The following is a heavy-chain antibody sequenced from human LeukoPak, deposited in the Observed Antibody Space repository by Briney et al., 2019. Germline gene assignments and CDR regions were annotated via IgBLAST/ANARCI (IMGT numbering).Heavy chain of an antibody. V-gene: IGHV1-24*01. CDR2: FDHEDGET. CDR3: AIATDSRGDYYYYGMDV. CDR1: GYTLTELS. Sequence: ASVKVSCKVFGYTLTELSMHWVRQAPGKGLEWMAAFDHEDGETIYAQKFQDRVTLTQDASRGTAYMELSSLRSEDTAVYYCAIATDSRGDYYYYGMDVWGQGTTVTVSS. D-gene: IGHD3-22*01. J-gene: IGHJ6*02.